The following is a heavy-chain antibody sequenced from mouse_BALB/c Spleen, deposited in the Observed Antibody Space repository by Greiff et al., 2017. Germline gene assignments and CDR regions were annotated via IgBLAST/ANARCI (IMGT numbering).Heavy chain of an antibody. CDR1: GYTFTDYN. D-gene: IGHD1-1*01. CDR2: IYPYNGGT. V-gene: IGHV1S29*02. Sequence: VQLQQSGPELVKPGASVKISCKASGYTFTDYNMHWVKQSHGKSLEWIGYIYPYNGGTGYNQKFKSKATLTVDNSSSTAYMELRSLTSEDSAVYYCASEDGSRFAYWGQGTLVTVSA. J-gene: IGHJ3*01. CDR3: ASEDGSRFAY.